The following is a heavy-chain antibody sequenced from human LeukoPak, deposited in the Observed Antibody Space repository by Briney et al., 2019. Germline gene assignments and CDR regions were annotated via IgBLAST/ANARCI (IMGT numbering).Heavy chain of an antibody. J-gene: IGHJ3*02. CDR1: GFTFSSYS. Sequence: GGSLRLSCAASGFTFSSYSMNWVRQAPGKGLEWVSSISSSSSYIYYADSVKGRFTISRDNAKNSLYLQMNSLRAEDTAVYYCARVRTVAFSEDAFDIWGQGTMVTVSS. CDR3: ARVRTVAFSEDAFDI. D-gene: IGHD4-23*01. V-gene: IGHV3-21*01. CDR2: ISSSSSYI.